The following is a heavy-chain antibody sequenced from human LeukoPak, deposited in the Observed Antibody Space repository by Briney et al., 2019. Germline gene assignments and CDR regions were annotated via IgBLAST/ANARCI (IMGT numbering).Heavy chain of an antibody. CDR3: ARVGLTGDHTLAFDI. Sequence: SSETLSLTCTVSGGSISSYYWSWIRQPPGKGLEWIGYIYYSGSTNYNPSLKSRVTISVDTSKNQFSLKLSSVTAADTAVYYCARVGLTGDHTLAFDIWGQGTMVTVSS. CDR2: IYYSGST. D-gene: IGHD7-27*01. CDR1: GGSISSYY. J-gene: IGHJ3*02. V-gene: IGHV4-59*01.